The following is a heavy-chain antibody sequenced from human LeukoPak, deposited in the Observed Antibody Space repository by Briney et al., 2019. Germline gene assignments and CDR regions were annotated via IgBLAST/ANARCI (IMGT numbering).Heavy chain of an antibody. Sequence: ASVKASCKASGYTFTSYGISWVRQAPGQGLEWMGWISAYNGNTNYAQKLQGRVTMTTDTSTSTAYMELRSLRSDDTAVYYCARSAVVVVAATSSWFDPWGQGTLVTVSS. J-gene: IGHJ5*02. CDR1: GYTFTSYG. V-gene: IGHV1-18*01. CDR2: ISAYNGNT. CDR3: ARSAVVVVAATSSWFDP. D-gene: IGHD2-15*01.